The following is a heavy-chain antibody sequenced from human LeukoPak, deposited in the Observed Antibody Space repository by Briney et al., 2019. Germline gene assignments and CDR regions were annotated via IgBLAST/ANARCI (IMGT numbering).Heavy chain of an antibody. V-gene: IGHV4-30-2*01. CDR2: IYHSGST. CDR3: ARAARSIYYYGMDV. Sequence: SQTLSLTCAVPGGSISSGGYSWSWIRQPPGKGLEWIGYIYHSGSTYYNPSLKSRVTISVDRSKNQFSLKLSSVTAADTAVYYCARAARSIYYYGMDVWGKGTTVTVSS. CDR1: GGSISSGGYS. J-gene: IGHJ6*04. D-gene: IGHD2-2*01.